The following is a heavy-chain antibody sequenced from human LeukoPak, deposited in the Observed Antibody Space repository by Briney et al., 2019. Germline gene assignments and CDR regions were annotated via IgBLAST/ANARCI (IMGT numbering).Heavy chain of an antibody. CDR1: GFTFDDYG. Sequence: GGSLRLSCAASGFTFDDYGMSWVRQAPGKGLEWVSGINWNGGSTGYADSVKGRFTISRDNADNSLYLQMNSLRAEDTALYYCAKVASNYDFDYWGQGTLVTVSS. D-gene: IGHD4-11*01. V-gene: IGHV3-20*04. CDR2: INWNGGST. CDR3: AKVASNYDFDY. J-gene: IGHJ4*02.